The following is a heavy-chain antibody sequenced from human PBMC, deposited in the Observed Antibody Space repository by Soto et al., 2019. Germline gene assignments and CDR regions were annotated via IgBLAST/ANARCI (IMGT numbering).Heavy chain of an antibody. D-gene: IGHD3-22*01. CDR1: GGSFSGYY. V-gene: IGHV4-34*01. Sequence: ADSGGSFSGYYWSWIRQPPGKGLGWIGDINQGGSTNFNPSLERRLTISGDTSKKQYSLKLTSVTAADTAVYGCARGASYFESSGQPGSDHRGQGTLVTVSS. CDR3: ARGASYFESSGQPGSDH. CDR2: INQGGST. J-gene: IGHJ4*02.